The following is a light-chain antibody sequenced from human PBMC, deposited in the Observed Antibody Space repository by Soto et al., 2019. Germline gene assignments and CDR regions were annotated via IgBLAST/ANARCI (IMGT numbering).Light chain of an antibody. CDR1: QSVGRTY. CDR3: QYYGSSVT. V-gene: IGKV3-20*01. CDR2: GAS. J-gene: IGKJ4*01. Sequence: EIVLTQSPGTLSLSPGERATLSWGASQSVGRTYLDWYQQKHGQAPRLLIFGASSRATGGIADRFSGSGSGTEFTLTISRMEPEDFAVYYCQYYGSSVTFAGGTKVDIK.